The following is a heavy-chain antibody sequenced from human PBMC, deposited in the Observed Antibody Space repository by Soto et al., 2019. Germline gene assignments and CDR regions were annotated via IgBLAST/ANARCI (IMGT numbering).Heavy chain of an antibody. CDR2: ISGSGGST. V-gene: IGHV3-23*01. D-gene: IGHD5-12*01. J-gene: IGHJ6*02. CDR1: GFTFSSYA. CDR3: ESTGYGPYYYYYYGMDV. Sequence: GGSLRLSCAASGFTFSSYAMSWVRQAPGRGLEWVSAISGSGGSTYYADSVKGRFTISRDNSKNTLYLQMNSLRAEDTAVYYCESTGYGPYYYYYYGMDVWGQGTTVTVSS.